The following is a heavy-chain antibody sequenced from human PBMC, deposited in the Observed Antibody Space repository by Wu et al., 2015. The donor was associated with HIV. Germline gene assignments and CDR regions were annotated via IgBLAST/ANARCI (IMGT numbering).Heavy chain of an antibody. J-gene: IGHJ5*02. CDR1: GYTFTGYY. Sequence: QVQLVQSGAEVKKPGASVKVSCKASGYTFTGYYMHWVRQAPGQGLEWMGWINPNSGGTNYAQKFQGRVTMTRDTSISTAYMELSRLRSDDTAVYYCARDRRGYDSGHNWFDPWGQGTLVTVSS. CDR3: ARDRRGYDSGHNWFDP. V-gene: IGHV1-2*02. CDR2: INPNSGGT. D-gene: IGHD5-12*01.